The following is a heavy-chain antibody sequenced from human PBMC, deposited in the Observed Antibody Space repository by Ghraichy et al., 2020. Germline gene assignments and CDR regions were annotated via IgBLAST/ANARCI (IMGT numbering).Heavy chain of an antibody. CDR2: IIPIFGTA. CDR1: GGTFSSYA. CDR3: ARDQLRSVSDYYYYGMDV. Sequence: SVKVSCKASGGTFSSYAISWVRQAPGQGLEWMGGIIPIFGTANYAQKFQGRVTITADESTSTAYMELSSLRSEDTAVYYCARDQLRSVSDYYYYGMDVWGQGTTVTVSS. J-gene: IGHJ6*02. D-gene: IGHD4-11*01. V-gene: IGHV1-69*13.